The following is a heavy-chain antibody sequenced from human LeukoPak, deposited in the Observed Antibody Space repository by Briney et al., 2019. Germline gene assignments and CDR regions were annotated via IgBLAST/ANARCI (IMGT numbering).Heavy chain of an antibody. V-gene: IGHV3-30*18. CDR1: GFIFSTYS. J-gene: IGHJ4*02. CDR3: AKEGLRFFDF. D-gene: IGHD5-12*01. CDR2: ISYDGSSK. Sequence: GGSLRLSCAASGFIFSTYSMNWVRQAPGKGLDWVASISYDGSSKKYVDSVKGRFTISRDNSKRTLYLQMNSLRSEDTAVYYCAKEGLRFFDFWGQGTLVTVSS.